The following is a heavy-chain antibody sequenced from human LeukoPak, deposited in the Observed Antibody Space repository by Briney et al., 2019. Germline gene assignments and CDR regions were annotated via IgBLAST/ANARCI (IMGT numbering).Heavy chain of an antibody. CDR2: ISGSGGDT. CDR1: GFTFSSYA. D-gene: IGHD2-15*01. CDR3: ASRDPCSGGTCYGLGY. J-gene: IGHJ4*02. Sequence: GGSLRLSCAASGFTFSSYAMTWVRQAPGKGLEWVSFISGSGGDTYYADSVKGRLTISRDNSKNTVYLQMNSLRAEDTAVYYCASRDPCSGGTCYGLGYWGLGTLVTVSS. V-gene: IGHV3-23*01.